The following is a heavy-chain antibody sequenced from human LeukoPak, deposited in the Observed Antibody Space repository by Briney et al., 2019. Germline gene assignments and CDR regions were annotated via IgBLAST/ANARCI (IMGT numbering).Heavy chain of an antibody. CDR1: GGSFSGYY. CDR2: INHSGST. CDR3: ARGPTFFWDCSSTSCYSRNWFDP. V-gene: IGHV4-34*01. Sequence: PSETLSLTCAVYGGSFSGYYWSWIRQPPGKGLEWIGEINHSGSTNYDPSLKSRVTISVDTSKNQFSLKLSSVTAADTAVYHCARGPTFFWDCSSTSCYSRNWFDPWGQGTLVTVSS. J-gene: IGHJ5*02. D-gene: IGHD2-2*02.